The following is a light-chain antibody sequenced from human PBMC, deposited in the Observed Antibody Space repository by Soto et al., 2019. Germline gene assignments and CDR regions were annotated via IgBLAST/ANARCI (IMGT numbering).Light chain of an antibody. V-gene: IGKV3-15*01. CDR3: QQYNNWPPWT. J-gene: IGKJ1*01. CDR1: QSVSNN. Sequence: EVVLTQSPGTLSLSPWERATLSCRASQSVSNNYLAWYQQKPGQAPRLLIYGASTRATGIPARFSGSGSGTEFTLTISSLQSEDFAVYYCQQYNNWPPWTFGQGTKVDI. CDR2: GAS.